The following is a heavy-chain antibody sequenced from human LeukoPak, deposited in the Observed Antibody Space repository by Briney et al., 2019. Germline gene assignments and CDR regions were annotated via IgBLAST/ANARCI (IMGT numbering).Heavy chain of an antibody. CDR3: AADLPRDACDI. Sequence: VGSLRLSCAASGFTFSSYSMNWVRQAPGKGLEWVSYISSSSSTIYYADSVKGRFTISRDNAKNSLYLQMNSLRAEDTAVYYCAADLPRDACDIWGQGTMVTVSS. CDR2: ISSSSSTI. D-gene: IGHD3/OR15-3a*01. CDR1: GFTFSSYS. V-gene: IGHV3-48*01. J-gene: IGHJ3*02.